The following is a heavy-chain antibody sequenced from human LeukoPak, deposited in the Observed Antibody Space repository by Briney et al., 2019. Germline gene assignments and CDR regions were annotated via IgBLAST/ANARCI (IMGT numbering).Heavy chain of an antibody. D-gene: IGHD3-9*01. Sequence: ASVKVSCKASGYTFTSYAMNWVRQAPGQGLEWMGWINTNTGNPTYAQGFTGRFVFSLDTSVSTAYLQISSLKAEDTAVYYCARHDILTGYYMVYYFDYWGQGTLVTVSS. CDR3: ARHDILTGYYMVYYFDY. J-gene: IGHJ4*02. CDR1: GYTFTSYA. V-gene: IGHV7-4-1*02. CDR2: INTNTGNP.